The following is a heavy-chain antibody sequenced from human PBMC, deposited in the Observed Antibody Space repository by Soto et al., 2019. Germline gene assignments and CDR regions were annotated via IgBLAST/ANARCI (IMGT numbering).Heavy chain of an antibody. J-gene: IGHJ3*02. Sequence: QVQLQQWGAGLLKPSETLSLTCAVYGGFVSSGSYYWSWLRQPPGKGLEWIGEMSHSGGTHFNASIESRVAISVDTSKNQFALKRSSVTAADTALYYCARVERWTATTVVDAFDIWGPGTMVTVSS. CDR1: GGFVSSGSYY. CDR3: ARVERWTATTVVDAFDI. CDR2: MSHSGGT. V-gene: IGHV4-34*01. D-gene: IGHD1-1*01.